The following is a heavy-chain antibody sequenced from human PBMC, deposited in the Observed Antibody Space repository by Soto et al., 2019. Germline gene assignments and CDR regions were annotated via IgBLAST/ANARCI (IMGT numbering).Heavy chain of an antibody. CDR3: AKSLEWCSGGSCFPFDY. CDR1: GFIFSRSW. D-gene: IGHD2-15*01. CDR2: IRQDGDEK. V-gene: IGHV3-7*01. J-gene: IGHJ4*02. Sequence: GSLRLSCAASGFIFSRSWTTWVRQAPGKGLEWVANIRQDGDEKYYVDSVKGRFTISRDNAENTLYLQMNSLRAEDTAVYYCAKSLEWCSGGSCFPFDYWGQGTLVTVSS.